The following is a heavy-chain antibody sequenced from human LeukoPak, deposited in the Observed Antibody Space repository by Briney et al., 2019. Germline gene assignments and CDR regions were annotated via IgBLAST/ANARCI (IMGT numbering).Heavy chain of an antibody. D-gene: IGHD3-22*01. CDR3: ARDWGFYYDSSGYDY. V-gene: IGHV1-69*13. CDR2: IIPIFGTA. Sequence: SVKVSCKASGGTFSSYAISWVRQAPGQGLEWMGGIIPIFGTANYAQKFQGRVTITADESTSTAYMELSSLRSEDTAVYYCARDWGFYYDSSGYDYWGQGTLVTVSS. J-gene: IGHJ4*02. CDR1: GGTFSSYA.